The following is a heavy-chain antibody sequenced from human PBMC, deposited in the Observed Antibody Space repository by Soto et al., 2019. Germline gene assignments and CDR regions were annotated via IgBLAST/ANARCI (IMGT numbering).Heavy chain of an antibody. Sequence: GSLRLSCAASGFTFSSHTMGWVRQAPGEGLEWISVISGGGDNTYYADSVKGRFTISRDNSKNTLYLQMSSLRAEDTAVYYCAKGVLARLLDNWGQGTLVTVSS. D-gene: IGHD2-8*02. CDR1: GFTFSSHT. CDR2: ISGGGDNT. V-gene: IGHV3-23*01. CDR3: AKGVLARLLDN. J-gene: IGHJ4*02.